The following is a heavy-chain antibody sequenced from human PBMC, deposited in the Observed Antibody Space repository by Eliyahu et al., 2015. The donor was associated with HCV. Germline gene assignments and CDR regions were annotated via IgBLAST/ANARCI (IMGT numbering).Heavy chain of an antibody. D-gene: IGHD1-26*01. CDR1: GFSFXDYY. Sequence: QVQLVESGGGLVKPGGSLRLSCAASGFSFXDYYMSWIRQAPGKGLEWVSYITTSGDTIWYADSVKGRFTISRDNAKNSLYLQMNSLRAEDTAVYYCGRSPRSPSGSYGMDFWGQGTTVTVSS. V-gene: IGHV3-11*01. J-gene: IGHJ6*02. CDR2: ITTSGDTI. CDR3: GRSPRSPSGSYGMDF.